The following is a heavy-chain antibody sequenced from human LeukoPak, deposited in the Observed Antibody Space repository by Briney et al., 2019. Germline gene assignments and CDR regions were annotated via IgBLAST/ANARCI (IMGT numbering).Heavy chain of an antibody. J-gene: IGHJ4*02. V-gene: IGHV3-7*01. Sequence: PGGSLRLSCAASGFTFSNYWMNWVRQAPGKGLEWVAKINQDGSETYYVDSVKGRFTISRDNARNSLYLQMNSLRAEDTAVYYCARDDYYGSGMLDFWGQGTLVTVSS. CDR2: INQDGSET. CDR3: ARDDYYGSGMLDF. CDR1: GFTFSNYW. D-gene: IGHD3-10*01.